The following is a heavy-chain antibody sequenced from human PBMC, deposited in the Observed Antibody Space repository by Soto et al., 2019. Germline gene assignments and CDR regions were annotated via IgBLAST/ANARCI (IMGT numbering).Heavy chain of an antibody. Sequence: SETLSLTCTVSGDTISSTRWWSWVRLSPGKGLEWIGEIYHFGRTNYTPSLKSRVSFSVDTSNNLFSLKLSSFIAADTALYYCARTYGRNFDYWGKGTLVTVSS. D-gene: IGHD3-10*01. J-gene: IGHJ4*02. CDR1: GDTISSTRW. CDR3: ARTYGRNFDY. V-gene: IGHV4-4*02. CDR2: IYHFGRT.